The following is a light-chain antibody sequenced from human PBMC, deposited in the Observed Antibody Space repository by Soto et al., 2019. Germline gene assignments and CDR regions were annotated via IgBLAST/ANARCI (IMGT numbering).Light chain of an antibody. J-gene: IGKJ1*01. CDR3: QQYNNWPRT. Sequence: EIVLTQSPATLSVSPGERATLSCRASQSVSSNLAWYQQKPGQAPRLLIYGASTRPTGIPARFSGSGSGTEFTLTVSSLQYEDFAVYYCQQYNNWPRTFGQGTKVDIK. CDR2: GAS. CDR1: QSVSSN. V-gene: IGKV3-15*01.